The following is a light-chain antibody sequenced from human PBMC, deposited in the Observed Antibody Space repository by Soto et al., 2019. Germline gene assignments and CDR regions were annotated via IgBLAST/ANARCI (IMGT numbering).Light chain of an antibody. CDR3: QQYNSYSYT. V-gene: IGKV1-5*01. CDR1: QSISSW. CDR2: DAS. J-gene: IGKJ2*01. Sequence: DIQMTQSPSTLSASVGDRVTITCRASQSISSWLAWYQQKPGKAPTLLIYDASSLESGVPSRFSGSGSGTEFTLTLSSLQPDDFATYYCQQYNSYSYTCGQGTKLEIK.